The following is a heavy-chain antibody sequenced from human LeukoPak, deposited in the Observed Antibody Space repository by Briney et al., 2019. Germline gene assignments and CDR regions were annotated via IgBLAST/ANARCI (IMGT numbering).Heavy chain of an antibody. J-gene: IGHJ5*02. CDR2: ISYDGSNK. Sequence: GGSLRLSCAASGFTFSSYAMPWVRQAPGKGLEWVAVISYDGSNKYYADSVKGRFIISRDNSKNTLYLQMNSLRAEDTAVYYCARGQLSKLLWFGELRSPFDPWGQGTLVTVSS. CDR1: GFTFSSYA. D-gene: IGHD3-10*01. V-gene: IGHV3-30-3*01. CDR3: ARGQLSKLLWFGELRSPFDP.